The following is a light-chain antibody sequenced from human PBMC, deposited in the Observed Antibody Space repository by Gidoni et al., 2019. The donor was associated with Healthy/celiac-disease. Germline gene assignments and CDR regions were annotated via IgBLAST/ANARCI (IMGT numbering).Light chain of an antibody. Sequence: EIVLTQSPATLSLSPGERATLSCRASQSVGSYLAWYQQKPGQAPRLLIYDASNRATGIPARFSGSGSGTDFTLTISSLEPEDFAVYYCQQRSNWPPAFXXXTRLEIK. CDR2: DAS. V-gene: IGKV3-11*01. J-gene: IGKJ5*01. CDR1: QSVGSY. CDR3: QQRSNWPPA.